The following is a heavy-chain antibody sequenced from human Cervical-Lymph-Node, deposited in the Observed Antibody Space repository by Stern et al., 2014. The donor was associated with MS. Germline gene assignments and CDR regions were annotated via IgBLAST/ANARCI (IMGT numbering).Heavy chain of an antibody. D-gene: IGHD5-18*01. Sequence: EVQLVESGAEVKKAGESLRITCTGFGFNFLTYYIAWVRQTPGNGLEWMGNIYHGESEFRYSPTIQGQVTIAADKTTNTAYLQWSGLKASDSAMYYCATHTAGNWYFDLWGRGTLVTVSA. J-gene: IGHJ2*01. CDR1: GFNFLTYY. V-gene: IGHV5-51*01. CDR3: ATHTAGNWYFDL. CDR2: IYHGESEF.